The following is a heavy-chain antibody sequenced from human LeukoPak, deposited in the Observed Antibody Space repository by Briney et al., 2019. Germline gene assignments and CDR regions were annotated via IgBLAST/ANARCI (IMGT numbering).Heavy chain of an antibody. CDR3: ARFETVAAKPIEH. J-gene: IGHJ1*01. Sequence: KPGGSLRLSCAASGFTFSDYSMNWVRQASGKGLDWVSSISSTSTYILYADSVKDRFTISRDNARNSLYLQMNSLRAEDTAVYYCARFETVAAKPIEHWGPGTLVTVSS. CDR2: ISSTSTYI. CDR1: GFTFSDYS. V-gene: IGHV3-21*01. D-gene: IGHD6-19*01.